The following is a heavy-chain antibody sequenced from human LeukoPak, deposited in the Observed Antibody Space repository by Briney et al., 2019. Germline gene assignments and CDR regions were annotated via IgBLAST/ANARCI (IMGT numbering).Heavy chain of an antibody. CDR1: GDSISSSNW. CDR2: ISHTGST. V-gene: IGHV4-4*02. D-gene: IGHD6-19*01. J-gene: IGHJ4*02. CDR3: TRSSGWWSLDY. Sequence: SETLSLTCTVSGDSISSSNWWNWVRLPPGKGLDWIGEISHTGSTKYRPSLKDRVTISKDNSKNQFSLKLNSVTAADTATYYCTRSSGWWSLDYWGQGALVTVSS.